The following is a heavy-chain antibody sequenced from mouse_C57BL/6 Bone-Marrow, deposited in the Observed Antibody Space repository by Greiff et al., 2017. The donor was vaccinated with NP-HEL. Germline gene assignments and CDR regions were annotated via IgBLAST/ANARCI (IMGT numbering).Heavy chain of an antibody. CDR2: INPNNGGT. D-gene: IGHD1-1*01. J-gene: IGHJ2*01. Sequence: VQLQQSGPELVKPGASVKISCKASGYTFTDYYMNWVKQSHGKSLEWIGDINPNNGGTSYNQKFKGKATLTVDKSSSTAYMELRSLTSEDSAVYYCARDYYASGGFDYWGQGTTLTVSS. V-gene: IGHV1-26*01. CDR1: GYTFTDYY. CDR3: ARDYYASGGFDY.